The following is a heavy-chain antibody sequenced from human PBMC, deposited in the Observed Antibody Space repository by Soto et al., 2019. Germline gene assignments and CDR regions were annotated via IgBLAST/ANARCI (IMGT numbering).Heavy chain of an antibody. CDR3: ARAYSGFSAFDI. CDR2: ISYDGSKE. D-gene: IGHD1-26*01. V-gene: IGHV3-30-3*01. J-gene: IGHJ3*02. CDR1: GFNFSGSA. Sequence: GGSLRLSCAASGFNFSGSAMNWVRQAPGKGLEWVAVISYDGSKEYYADSVKGRFTISRDNSKNTLYLQMNRLRIQDTAFFHCARAYSGFSAFDIWGQGTMVTVSS.